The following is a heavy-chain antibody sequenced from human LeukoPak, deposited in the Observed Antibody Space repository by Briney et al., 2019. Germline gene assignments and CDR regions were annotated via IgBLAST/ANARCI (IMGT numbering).Heavy chain of an antibody. V-gene: IGHV3-66*01. CDR2: IYNDGSP. J-gene: IGHJ4*02. Sequence: GGSLRLSCTASGFTVSSIYMSWVRQAPGKGLEWVSVIYNDGSPYYADSVRDRFTISRDNSKNTVDVQLNRLRAEDTAVYFCARGLLAAGTFDSWGQGTLVTVSS. D-gene: IGHD6-13*01. CDR3: ARGLLAAGTFDS. CDR1: GFTVSSIY.